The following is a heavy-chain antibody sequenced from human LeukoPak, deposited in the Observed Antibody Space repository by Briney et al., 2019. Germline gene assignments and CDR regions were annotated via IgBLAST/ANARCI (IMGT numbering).Heavy chain of an antibody. CDR2: IYSGGYT. V-gene: IGHV3-66*01. CDR1: GFTVSSNY. Sequence: GGSLRLSCAVSGFTVSSNYMSWVRHAPGKGLEWVSIIYSGGYTFYADSVKGRLTISKDIAQNSLYLQLSSVRAEGTAVYYCARVSSAAADHWGQGTLVTVSS. CDR3: ARVSSAAADH. J-gene: IGHJ4*02. D-gene: IGHD6-13*01.